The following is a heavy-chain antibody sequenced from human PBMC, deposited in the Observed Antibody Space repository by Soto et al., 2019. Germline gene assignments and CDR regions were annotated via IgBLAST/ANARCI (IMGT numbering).Heavy chain of an antibody. D-gene: IGHD6-13*01. Sequence: QVQLEQSGAEVTKHGSSVKVSGKASGGTFNTFAISWLRQAPGQGLELIGGIIPIFATANYAQRLHDRLTITADESTRTAAMELTRLTSDDTAISLCATSTSSSWPTDYWGPGNLV. CDR1: GGTFNTFA. CDR3: ATSTSSSWPTDY. V-gene: IGHV1-69*01. J-gene: IGHJ4*02. CDR2: IIPIFATA.